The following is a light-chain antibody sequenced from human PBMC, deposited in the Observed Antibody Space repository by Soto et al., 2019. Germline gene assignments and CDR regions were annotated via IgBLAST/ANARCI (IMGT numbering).Light chain of an antibody. V-gene: IGKV3D-20*01. CDR1: QRVSGRN. Sequence: TPSAATLSLSPGERVTLSCGAGQRVSGRNVAWFQQRPGLAPRLLIYDASSRATGIPDRFSGSGSGTDFTLTISRLEPEEFAVYFCYQYDRSPWTVGQGTKVDIK. CDR3: YQYDRSPWT. CDR2: DAS. J-gene: IGKJ1*01.